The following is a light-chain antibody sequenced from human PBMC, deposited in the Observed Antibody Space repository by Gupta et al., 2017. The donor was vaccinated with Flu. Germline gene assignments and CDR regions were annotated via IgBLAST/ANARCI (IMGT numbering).Light chain of an antibody. CDR3: IQCTPWPGT. Sequence: DVVMTQSPFSLPVTRGQAASISCRSSQGLVYIDGNTYLNWFLQRPGQSPRRLIYEVSNRYSAVPDRFSGSGSVTDFTLKISRVEVEDVGVYYFIQCTPWPGTFGHWTKLEIK. CDR1: QGLVYIDGNTY. CDR2: EVS. J-gene: IGKJ2*01. V-gene: IGKV2-30*01.